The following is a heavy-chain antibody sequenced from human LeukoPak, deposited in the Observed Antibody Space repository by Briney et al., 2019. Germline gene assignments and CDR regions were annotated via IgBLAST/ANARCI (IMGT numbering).Heavy chain of an antibody. V-gene: IGHV1-69*05. CDR1: GGTFSSYA. Sequence: SVKVSCKASGGTFSSYAISWVRQAPGQGLEWMGGIIPIFGTANYAQKLQGRVTMTTDTSTSTAYMELRSLRSDDTAVYYCARDTAVGSTSGMDVWGQGTTVTVSS. CDR2: IIPIFGTA. CDR3: ARDTAVGSTSGMDV. D-gene: IGHD2-2*01. J-gene: IGHJ6*02.